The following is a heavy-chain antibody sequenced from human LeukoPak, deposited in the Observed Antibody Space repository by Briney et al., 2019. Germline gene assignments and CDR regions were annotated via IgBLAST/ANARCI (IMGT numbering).Heavy chain of an antibody. D-gene: IGHD3-10*02. CDR3: AELGITMIGGV. CDR2: ISSSSSYI. Sequence: GGSLRLSCAASGFTFSSYSMNWVRQAPGRGLEWVSSISSSSSYIYYADSLKGRFTISRDNAKNSLYLQMNSLRAEDTAVYYCAELGITMIGGVWGKGTTVTISS. J-gene: IGHJ6*04. V-gene: IGHV3-21*01. CDR1: GFTFSSYS.